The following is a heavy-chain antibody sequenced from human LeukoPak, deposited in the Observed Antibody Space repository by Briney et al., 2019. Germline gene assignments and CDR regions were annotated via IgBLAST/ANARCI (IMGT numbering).Heavy chain of an antibody. CDR3: ARDVSIRGLIYYYYYMDV. V-gene: IGHV1-2*02. CDR2: MNPNSGDS. J-gene: IGHJ6*03. D-gene: IGHD3-10*01. CDR1: GYTFTDYY. Sequence: GASVKVSCKTSGYTFTDYYIHWVRQAPGQGLEWMGWMNPNSGDSNYAQKFQGRVTMTRDTSIRTAYMELSRLKFDDTAVYYCARDVSIRGLIYYYYYMDVWGKGTTVTISS.